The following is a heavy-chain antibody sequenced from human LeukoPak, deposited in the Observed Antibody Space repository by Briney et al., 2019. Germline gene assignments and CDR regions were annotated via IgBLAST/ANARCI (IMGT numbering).Heavy chain of an antibody. J-gene: IGHJ6*03. CDR3: AKNGDRGAYCSGGSCYPYYYYYMDV. CDR1: GFTFSSYA. CDR2: IRGSGDRT. Sequence: GGSLRLSCAASGFTFSSYAMSWVRQAPGKGLEWVSAIRGSGDRTYYADSVKGRFTISRDNSKNTLYLQMNSLRVEDTAIYYCAKNGDRGAYCSGGSCYPYYYYYMDVWGKGTTVTISS. V-gene: IGHV3-23*01. D-gene: IGHD2-15*01.